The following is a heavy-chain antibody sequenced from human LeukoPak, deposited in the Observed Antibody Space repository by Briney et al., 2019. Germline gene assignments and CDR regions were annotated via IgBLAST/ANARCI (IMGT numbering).Heavy chain of an antibody. CDR3: AGDDYGAY. D-gene: IGHD4-17*01. CDR2: ISSGSSYK. V-gene: IGHV3-21*01. CDR1: GFTFSNYS. J-gene: IGHJ4*02. Sequence: GGSLRLFCAASGFTFSNYSMIWVRQAPGKGLEWVSSISSGSSYKYYADSVKGRFTISRDNAKNSLYLQMDSLSAEDTAVYYCAGDDYGAYWGQGTLDTVSS.